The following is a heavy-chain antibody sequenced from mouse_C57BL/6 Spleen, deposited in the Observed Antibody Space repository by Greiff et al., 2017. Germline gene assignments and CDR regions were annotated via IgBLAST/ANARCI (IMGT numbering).Heavy chain of an antibody. CDR1: GYTFTSYW. J-gene: IGHJ4*01. Sequence: QVQLQQPGAELVRPGSSVKLSCKASGYTFTSYWMHWVKQRPIQGLEWIGNIDPSDSETHYNQKFKDKATLTVDKSSSTAYMQLSSLTSEDSAVYSCARRGYYDPYCYAMDYWGQGTSVTVSS. CDR2: IDPSDSET. CDR3: ARRGYYDPYCYAMDY. D-gene: IGHD2-4*01. V-gene: IGHV1-52*01.